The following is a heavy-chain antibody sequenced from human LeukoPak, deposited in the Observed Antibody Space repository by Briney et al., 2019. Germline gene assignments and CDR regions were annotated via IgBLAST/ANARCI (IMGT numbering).Heavy chain of an antibody. CDR3: ARDLRIVVVPAAIRYNWFDP. J-gene: IGHJ5*02. Sequence: ASVKVSCKASGYTFTGYYMHWVRQAPGQGLEWMGWINPNSGGTNYAQKFQGRVTMTRDTSISTAYMELSRLRSDDTAVYYCARDLRIVVVPAAIRYNWFDPWCQGTLVTVSS. D-gene: IGHD2-2*02. V-gene: IGHV1-2*02. CDR2: INPNSGGT. CDR1: GYTFTGYY.